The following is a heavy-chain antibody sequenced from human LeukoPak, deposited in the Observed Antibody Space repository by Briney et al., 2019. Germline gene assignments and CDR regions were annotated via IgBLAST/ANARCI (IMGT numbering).Heavy chain of an antibody. D-gene: IGHD3-3*01. Sequence: SETLSLTCTVSGYSISSGYYWGWIRQPPGKGLEWIGSIYHSGSTYYNPSLKSRVTISVDTSKNQFSLKLSSVTAADTAVYYCARSRFLEWLIHDAFDIWGQGTMVTVSS. CDR1: GYSISSGYY. J-gene: IGHJ3*02. V-gene: IGHV4-38-2*02. CDR2: IYHSGST. CDR3: ARSRFLEWLIHDAFDI.